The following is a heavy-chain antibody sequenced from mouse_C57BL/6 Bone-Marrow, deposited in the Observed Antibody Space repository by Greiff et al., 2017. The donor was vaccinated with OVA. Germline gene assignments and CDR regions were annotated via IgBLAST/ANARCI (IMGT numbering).Heavy chain of an antibody. CDR1: GYSITSGYY. CDR3: AGLPYY. J-gene: IGHJ4*01. V-gene: IGHV3-6*01. CDR2: ISYDGSN. Sequence: EVKLQESGPGLVKPSQSLSLTCSVTGYSITSGYYWNWIRQFPGNKLEWMGYISYDGSNNYNPSLKNRISITRDTSKNQFFLKLNSVTTEDTATYYCAGLPYYWGQGTSVTVSS. D-gene: IGHD2-10*01.